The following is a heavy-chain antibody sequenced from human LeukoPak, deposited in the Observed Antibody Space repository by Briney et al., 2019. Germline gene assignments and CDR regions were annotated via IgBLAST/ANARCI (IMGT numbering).Heavy chain of an antibody. CDR3: VKDPDPRYCSSTSCSPI. CDR1: GFTFSDYV. CDR2: LGGGVGT. V-gene: IGHV3-23*01. J-gene: IGHJ3*02. D-gene: IGHD2-2*01. Sequence: PGGSLRLSCVASGFTFSDYVMSWVRQAPGKGLEWVSALGGGVGTYYADSVKGRFTISRDNSKNTLYLQMNSLRVEDTAVYYCVKDPDPRYCSSTSCSPIWGQGTMVTVSS.